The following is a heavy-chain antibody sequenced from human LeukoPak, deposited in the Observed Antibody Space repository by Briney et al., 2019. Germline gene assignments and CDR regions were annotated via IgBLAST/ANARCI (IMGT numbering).Heavy chain of an antibody. CDR2: LHPGDSDT. D-gene: IGHD6-19*01. J-gene: IGHJ4*02. Sequence: GESLKISCKGSGDSFTSNWIGWVRQMPGKGLEWMGILHPGDSDTRYSPSFQGRVTISADKSISTAYLQWSSLRASDSAMYYCARGDTEVAATADFWGQGTLVTVSS. V-gene: IGHV5-51*01. CDR1: GDSFTSNW. CDR3: ARGDTEVAATADF.